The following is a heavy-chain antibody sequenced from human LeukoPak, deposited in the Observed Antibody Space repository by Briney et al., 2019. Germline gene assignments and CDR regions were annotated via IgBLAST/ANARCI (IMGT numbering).Heavy chain of an antibody. V-gene: IGHV3-30*03. D-gene: IGHD4-17*01. J-gene: IGHJ4*02. Sequence: GGSPRLSCAASGFTFRNYGMHWVRQAPGKGLEWVAVISYDGNKRFYEDSVKGRFIISRDNSRNTLYLQLNSLRGGDTAVYFCAREVAKRGTVTFDYWGRGPLVTVSS. CDR2: ISYDGNKR. CDR1: GFTFRNYG. CDR3: AREVAKRGTVTFDY.